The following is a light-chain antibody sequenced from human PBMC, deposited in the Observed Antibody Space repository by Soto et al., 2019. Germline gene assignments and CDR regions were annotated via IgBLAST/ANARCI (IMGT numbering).Light chain of an antibody. CDR2: AAS. CDR3: QQSHSIPYA. V-gene: IGKV1-39*01. J-gene: IGKJ2*01. CDR1: QTISSY. Sequence: DIQMPQSPSSLSASVGDRVTITFRASQTISSYLNWYQQNPGKAPKLLIYAASSLQSGVPSRFSGSGSGTDFTLTISSMQPEDFATYYCQQSHSIPYAFGQGTKLEIK.